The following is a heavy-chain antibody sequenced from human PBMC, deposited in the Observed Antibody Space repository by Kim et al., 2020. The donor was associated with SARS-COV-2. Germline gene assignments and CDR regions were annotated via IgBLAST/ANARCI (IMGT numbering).Heavy chain of an antibody. CDR3: AGSSLLSGYYYFDY. Sequence: AQKFQGRVTITADEPTSTAYMELSSLRSEDTAVYYCAGSSLLSGYYYFDYWGQGTLVTVSS. J-gene: IGHJ4*02. V-gene: IGHV1-69*01. D-gene: IGHD3-22*01.